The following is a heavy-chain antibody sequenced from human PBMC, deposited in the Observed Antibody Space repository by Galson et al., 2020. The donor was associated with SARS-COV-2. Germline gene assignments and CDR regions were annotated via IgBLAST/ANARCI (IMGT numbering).Heavy chain of an antibody. D-gene: IGHD6-19*01. J-gene: IGHJ4*02. CDR2: IKGDGSET. Sequence: GESLKISCVVSGFTFKDYWMSWVRQAPGKGLEWVANIKGDGSETNYADSVKGRFSISRDNAVDSLYLQMDSLTADDTATYYCTREGWQGGYWGQGTRVTVSS. V-gene: IGHV3-7*01. CDR3: TREGWQGGY. CDR1: GFTFKDYW.